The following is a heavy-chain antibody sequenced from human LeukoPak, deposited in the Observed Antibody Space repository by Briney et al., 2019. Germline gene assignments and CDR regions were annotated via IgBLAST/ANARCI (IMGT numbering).Heavy chain of an antibody. CDR1: GFTFSSYS. Sequence: GGSLRLSCAASGFTFSSYSMNWVRQAPGKGLEWVPGISRNSGSIGYADSVKGRFTTSRDNAKNSLYLQMNSLRAEDTALYYCAKDIKPYCSGGSCYSGGWFDPWGQGTMVTVSS. J-gene: IGHJ3*01. D-gene: IGHD2-15*01. CDR2: ISRNSGSI. CDR3: AKDIKPYCSGGSCYSGGWFDP. V-gene: IGHV3-9*01.